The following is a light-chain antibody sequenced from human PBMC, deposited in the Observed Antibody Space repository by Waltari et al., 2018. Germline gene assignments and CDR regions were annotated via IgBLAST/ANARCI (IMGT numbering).Light chain of an antibody. Sequence: DIQMTQSHSALSASVGDRVIITCRASQSISSWLAWYQQKAGKAPKLLIYKASTLQSGVPSRFSGSGSGTEFTLTISSLPADDSATYYCQQYNGYSGTFGGGTKVEI. CDR1: QSISSW. CDR2: KAS. J-gene: IGKJ4*01. CDR3: QQYNGYSGT. V-gene: IGKV1-5*03.